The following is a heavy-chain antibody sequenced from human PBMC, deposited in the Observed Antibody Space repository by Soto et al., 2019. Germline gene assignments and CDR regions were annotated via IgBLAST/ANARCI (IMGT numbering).Heavy chain of an antibody. CDR3: ARKGEWIPMGVDP. D-gene: IGHD3-16*01. CDR1: GGSISSGGYS. Sequence: SETLSLTCTVSGGSISSGGYSWSWIRQPPGKGLEWIGEINHSGSTNYNPSLKSRVTISVDTSKNQFSLKLSSVTAADTAVYYCARKGEWIPMGVDPWGQGTLVTVSS. J-gene: IGHJ5*02. V-gene: IGHV4-39*07. CDR2: INHSGST.